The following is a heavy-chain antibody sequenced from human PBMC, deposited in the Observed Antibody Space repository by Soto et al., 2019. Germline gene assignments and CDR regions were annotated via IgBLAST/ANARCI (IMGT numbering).Heavy chain of an antibody. D-gene: IGHD3-3*01. CDR2: INHSGST. CDR1: GGSFSGYY. J-gene: IGHJ6*03. CDR3: ARGATNYDFWSASYSRHYYMDV. Sequence: QVLLQQWGAGLLKPSETLSLTCAVYGGSFSGYYWSWIRQPPGKGLEWIGEINHSGSTDYNPSVKSRVPISVDTSKNQFSLKLSSVTAADTAVYYCARGATNYDFWSASYSRHYYMDVWGKGTPVTV. V-gene: IGHV4-34*01.